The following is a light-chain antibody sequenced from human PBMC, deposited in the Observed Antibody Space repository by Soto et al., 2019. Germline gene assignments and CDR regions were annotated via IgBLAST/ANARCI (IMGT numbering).Light chain of an antibody. CDR3: QQYGSSPWT. CDR1: QSVSNS. V-gene: IGKV3-20*01. Sequence: EIVLTQSPATLSLSPGERATLSCRASQSVSNSLAWYQQKPGQAPRLLIYDAFIRATGIPDRFSGSGSGSDFTLTISRLEPEDFAVYHCQQYGSSPWTFGQGTKVDIK. CDR2: DAF. J-gene: IGKJ1*01.